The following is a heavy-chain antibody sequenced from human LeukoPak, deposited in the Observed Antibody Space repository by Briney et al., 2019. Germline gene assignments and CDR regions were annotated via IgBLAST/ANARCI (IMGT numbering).Heavy chain of an antibody. CDR2: ISSSGSYT. CDR1: GSTFSDYY. CDR3: ARDRTYYDYVWGSYPHDY. D-gene: IGHD3-16*02. J-gene: IGHJ4*02. V-gene: IGHV3-11*06. Sequence: GGSLRLSCAASGSTFSDYYMSWIRQAPGKGLEWVSYISSSGSYTNYADSVKGRFSISRDNAKNSLYLQMNSLRAEDTAVYYCARDRTYYDYVWGSYPHDYWGQGTLVTVSS.